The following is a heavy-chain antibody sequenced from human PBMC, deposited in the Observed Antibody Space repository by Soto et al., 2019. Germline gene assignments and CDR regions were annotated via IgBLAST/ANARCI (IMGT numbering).Heavy chain of an antibody. J-gene: IGHJ6*02. D-gene: IGHD1-26*01. CDR2: INHSGST. CDR1: GGSFSCYY. V-gene: IGHV4-34*01. CDR3: ARAKGRAAPTPAYYYYYGMDV. Sequence: SETLSLTCAVYGGSFSCYYWSWIRQPPGKGLEWIGEINHSGSTNYNPSLKSRVTVSVDTSKNQFSLKLSSVTAADTAVYYCARAKGRAAPTPAYYYYYGMDVWGQGTTVTVSS.